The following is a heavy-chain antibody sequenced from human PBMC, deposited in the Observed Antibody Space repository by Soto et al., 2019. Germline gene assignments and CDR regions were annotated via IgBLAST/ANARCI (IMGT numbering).Heavy chain of an antibody. J-gene: IGHJ4*02. CDR2: IYYSGST. CDR3: ARATKGATHRSMYYFDS. V-gene: IGHV4-59*01. Sequence: PSETLSLTCAVYGGSFSSYYWNWIRQPPGKGLEWIAPIYYSGSTNYNPSLKSRVTISLDTSKNQFSLNLSSVTAADTALYYCARATKGATHRSMYYFDSWGQGTLVTVSS. CDR1: GGSFSSYY.